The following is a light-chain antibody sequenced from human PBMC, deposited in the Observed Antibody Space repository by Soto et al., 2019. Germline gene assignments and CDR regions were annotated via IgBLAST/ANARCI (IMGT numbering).Light chain of an antibody. V-gene: IGKV1-9*01. J-gene: IGKJ5*01. CDR1: QGISSF. Sequence: DIQLTQSPSFRSASAGDRVTITCRASQGISSFLAWYQQKPGRAPKLLIYAASTLQSGVPSRFSGSGSGTGFTLTITSLQPEDFATYYCQQLNFFTITFGQGTRLEIK. CDR2: AAS. CDR3: QQLNFFTIT.